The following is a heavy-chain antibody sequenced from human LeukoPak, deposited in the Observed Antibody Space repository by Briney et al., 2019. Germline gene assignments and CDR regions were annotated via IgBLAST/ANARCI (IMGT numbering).Heavy chain of an antibody. CDR1: GYDFTAYT. Sequence: GASVKVSCEASGYDFTAYTLNWVRQAPGQGLEWMGWINTRTANPTYAQGFVGRFVFSADTSVNTAYLQISSLKAEDTAVYYCVRVGVLTTVFDYWGQGTLVAVSS. D-gene: IGHD4/OR15-4a*01. CDR2: INTRTANP. V-gene: IGHV7-4-1*02. CDR3: VRVGVLTTVFDY. J-gene: IGHJ4*02.